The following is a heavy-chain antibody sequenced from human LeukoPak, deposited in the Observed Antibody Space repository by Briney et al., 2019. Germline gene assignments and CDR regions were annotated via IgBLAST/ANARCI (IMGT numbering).Heavy chain of an antibody. V-gene: IGHV3-23*01. D-gene: IGHD3-16*01. CDR1: GFTFSTYA. Sequence: GGSLRLSCAASGFTFSTYAMSWVRQAPGKGLEWVSSISDSGDYTHYADSVKGRFTIPRDNSKNTLYLQMNSLRAEDTAVYYCARGLILDYWGQGTLVTVSS. CDR3: ARGLILDY. J-gene: IGHJ4*02. CDR2: ISDSGDYT.